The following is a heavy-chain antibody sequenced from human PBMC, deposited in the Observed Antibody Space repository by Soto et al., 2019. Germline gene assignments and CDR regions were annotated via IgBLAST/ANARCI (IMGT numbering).Heavy chain of an antibody. D-gene: IGHD1-26*01. CDR3: ARPTSMPGD. CDR2: ISGSGSDT. J-gene: IGHJ4*02. CDR1: GFTFNDYY. V-gene: IGHV3-11*05. Sequence: QVQLVESGGGLVKPGGSLRLSCAASGFTFNDYYMTWFRQAPGKGLECVAYISGSGSDTKYADSVRGRFTISRDNAENSLYLQMNNLRAEDTAVYYCARPTSMPGDWGQGTLVTVSS.